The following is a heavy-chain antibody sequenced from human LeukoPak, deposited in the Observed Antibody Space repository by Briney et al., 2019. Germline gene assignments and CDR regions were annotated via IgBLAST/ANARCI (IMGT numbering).Heavy chain of an antibody. Sequence: ASVKVSCKASGYTFTGYYMHWVRQAPGQGLEWMGWINPNSGGTNYAQKFQGRVTMTRDTSTSTAYMELSRLRSDDTAVYYCASQIGVQSAFDYWGQGTLVTVSS. CDR1: GYTFTGYY. CDR2: INPNSGGT. J-gene: IGHJ4*02. CDR3: ASQIGVQSAFDY. V-gene: IGHV1-2*02. D-gene: IGHD1-1*01.